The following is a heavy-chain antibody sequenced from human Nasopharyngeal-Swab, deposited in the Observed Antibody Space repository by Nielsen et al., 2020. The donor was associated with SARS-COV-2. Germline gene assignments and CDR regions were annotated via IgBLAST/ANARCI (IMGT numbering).Heavy chain of an antibody. J-gene: IGHJ3*02. CDR2: IIPILGIA. CDR1: GGTFSSYA. Sequence: SVKVSCKASGGTFSSYAISWVRQAPGQGLEWMGGIIPILGIANYAQKFQGRVTITADKSTSTAYMELSSLRSEDTAVYYCAREILRFLEWLLPDAFDIWGQGTVVTVSS. V-gene: IGHV1-69*10. D-gene: IGHD3-3*01. CDR3: AREILRFLEWLLPDAFDI.